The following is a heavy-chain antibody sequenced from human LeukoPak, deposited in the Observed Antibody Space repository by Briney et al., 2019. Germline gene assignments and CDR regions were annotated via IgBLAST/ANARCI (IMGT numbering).Heavy chain of an antibody. CDR2: INPNSGGT. V-gene: IGHV1-2*04. J-gene: IGHJ6*02. D-gene: IGHD4-17*01. CDR3: ARQKTTVTPYYYYGMDV. Sequence: ASVKASCKASGYTFTGYYMHWVRQAPGQGLEWMGWINPNSGGTNYAQKFQGWVTMTRDTSISTAYMELSRLRSDDTAVYYCARQKTTVTPYYYYGMDVWGQGTTVTVSS. CDR1: GYTFTGYY.